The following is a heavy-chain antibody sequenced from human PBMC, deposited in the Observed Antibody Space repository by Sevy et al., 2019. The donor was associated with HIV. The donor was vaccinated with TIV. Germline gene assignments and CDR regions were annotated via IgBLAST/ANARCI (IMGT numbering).Heavy chain of an antibody. J-gene: IGHJ6*02. CDR1: GFTFSSYD. Sequence: GGSLRLSCAASGFTFSSYDMHWVRQAPGKGLEWVACIRYDGSNKYYADSVKGRFTISRDNSKNTLYQQMNSLGAEDTAVYYCAKDSYSSGWSSYYYYGMDVWGQGTTVTVSS. V-gene: IGHV3-30*02. D-gene: IGHD5-18*01. CDR2: IRYDGSNK. CDR3: AKDSYSSGWSSYYYYGMDV.